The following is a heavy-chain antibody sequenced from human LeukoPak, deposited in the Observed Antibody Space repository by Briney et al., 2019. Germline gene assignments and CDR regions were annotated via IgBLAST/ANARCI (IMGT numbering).Heavy chain of an antibody. V-gene: IGHV4-4*07. CDR1: GGSISSYY. CDR2: IYSSGST. CDR3: ARDGVATNDWQPDY. D-gene: IGHD5-24*01. Sequence: SETLSLTCTVSGGSISSYYWYWIRQPAGKGLEWIGRIYSSGSTDYNPSLKSRVTMSVDTSKNQFSLKLSSVTAADTAVYYCARDGVATNDWQPDYWGQGTLVTVSS. J-gene: IGHJ4*02.